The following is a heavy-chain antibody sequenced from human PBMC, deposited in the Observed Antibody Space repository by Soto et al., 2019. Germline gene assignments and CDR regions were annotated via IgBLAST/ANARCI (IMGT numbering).Heavy chain of an antibody. CDR1: GFTFSSYW. D-gene: IGHD3-10*01. J-gene: IGHJ6*02. CDR3: ASDLSGRADV. CDR2: MNEDGGTT. Sequence: VGSVRLSCAASGFTFSSYWMHWVRQAPGKGLVWVSRMNEDGGTTDYADSVKGRFIISRDNAKNTLYLQMNSLRVEDTAVYYCASDLSGRADVWGQGTTVTVSS. V-gene: IGHV3-74*01.